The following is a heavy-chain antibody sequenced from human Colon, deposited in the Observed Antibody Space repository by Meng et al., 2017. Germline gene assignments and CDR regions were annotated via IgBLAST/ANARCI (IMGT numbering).Heavy chain of an antibody. CDR1: GGSFKDYY. CDR2: INHSGRT. V-gene: IGHV4-34*01. CDR3: ARGNTYGRRFDP. D-gene: IGHD1-14*01. J-gene: IGHJ5*02. Sequence: QGRLQRWGAGLFRPSETLSLPCAFSGGSFKDYYWTYIRQSPEKGLEWIGEINHSGRTNYNPSLKSRVTLSVDTSKSQLSLKLTSVTAADSAMYYCARGNTYGRRFDPWAQGTLVTVSS.